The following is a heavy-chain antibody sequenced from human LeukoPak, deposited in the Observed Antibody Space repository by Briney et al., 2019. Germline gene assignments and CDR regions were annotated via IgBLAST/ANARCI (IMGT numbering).Heavy chain of an antibody. J-gene: IGHJ4*02. D-gene: IGHD3-22*01. CDR2: ISGSGYST. V-gene: IGHV3-23*01. CDR1: GFTFSNHA. Sequence: GGSLRLSCAVSGFTFSNHAMSWVRQAPGKGLEWVSTISGSGYSTQYADSVKGRFTVSRDQSKNTLNLEMNSLRAEDTAVYYCAKHAADSSGYRFEYWGQGTLVTVSS. CDR3: AKHAADSSGYRFEY.